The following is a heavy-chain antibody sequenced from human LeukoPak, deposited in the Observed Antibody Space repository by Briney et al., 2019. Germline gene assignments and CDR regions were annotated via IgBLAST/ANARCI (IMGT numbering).Heavy chain of an antibody. V-gene: IGHV4-59*08. J-gene: IGHJ4*02. CDR1: GVSISSYY. Sequence: SETLSLTCTVSGVSISSYYWSWIRQPPGKGLEWIGYIYDSGRTNYNSSLKSRVTISADTSKNQFSLKLSSVTAADTAVYYCARHVVAYCGGDCSEFDYWGQGTLVTVSS. CDR3: ARHVVAYCGGDCSEFDY. D-gene: IGHD2-21*02. CDR2: IYDSGRT.